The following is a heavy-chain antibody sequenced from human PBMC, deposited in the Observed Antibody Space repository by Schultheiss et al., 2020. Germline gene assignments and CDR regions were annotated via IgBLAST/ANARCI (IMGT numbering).Heavy chain of an antibody. CDR3: ARGPARGRNSYNLLDS. V-gene: IGHV4-39*01. CDR1: GGSISSGGYY. D-gene: IGHD1-14*01. J-gene: IGHJ5*01. CDR2: IYHSGTT. Sequence: SETLSLTCTVSGGSISSGGYYWSWIRQPPGKGLEWIGYIYHSGTTYYNPSLKSRVTISVDRSKKQLSLKMNSVTAADTAVYYCARGPARGRNSYNLLDSWGHGTLVTVSS.